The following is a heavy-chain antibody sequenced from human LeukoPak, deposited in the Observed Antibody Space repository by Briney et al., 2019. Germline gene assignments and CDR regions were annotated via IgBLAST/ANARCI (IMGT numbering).Heavy chain of an antibody. CDR3: ARDQAVAGIYRFDP. D-gene: IGHD6-19*01. Sequence: GASVKLSCKASGYTFTSYGISWGRQAPGQGLEWMGWISAYNGNTTYAQKLQGRVTMTTDTSTSTAYMELRSLRSDDAAVYYCARDQAVAGIYRFDPWGQGTLVTVSS. J-gene: IGHJ5*02. CDR2: ISAYNGNT. CDR1: GYTFTSYG. V-gene: IGHV1-18*01.